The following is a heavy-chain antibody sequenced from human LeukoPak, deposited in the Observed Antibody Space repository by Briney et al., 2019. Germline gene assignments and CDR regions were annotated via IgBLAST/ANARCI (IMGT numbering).Heavy chain of an antibody. V-gene: IGHV4-39*07. J-gene: IGHJ4*02. CDR1: GGSISSSSYY. Sequence: SETLSLTCTVSGGSISSSSYYWGWIRQPPGKGLEWIGSIYYSGSTYYNPSLKSRVTISVDTSKNQFSLKLSSVTAADTAVYYCARDEQHSSGQLSWGQGTLVTVSS. CDR3: ARDEQHSSGQLS. D-gene: IGHD6-19*01. CDR2: IYYSGST.